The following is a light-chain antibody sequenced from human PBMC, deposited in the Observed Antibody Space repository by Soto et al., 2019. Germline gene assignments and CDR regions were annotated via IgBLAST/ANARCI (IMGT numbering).Light chain of an antibody. Sequence: QSALTQPPSASGSPGQSVTISCTGTSSDVGGYNYVSWYQQHPGKAPKLMIYEVSKRPSGVPDRFSGCKSGNTASLTVSGLQAEDEADYYCSSYAGSNYFVVFGGGTKLTVL. CDR2: EVS. J-gene: IGLJ2*01. V-gene: IGLV2-8*01. CDR3: SSYAGSNYFVV. CDR1: SSDVGGYNY.